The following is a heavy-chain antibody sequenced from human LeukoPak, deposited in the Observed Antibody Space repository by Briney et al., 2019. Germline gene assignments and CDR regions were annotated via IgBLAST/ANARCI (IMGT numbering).Heavy chain of an antibody. V-gene: IGHV1-3*01. D-gene: IGHD1-7*01. CDR2: INAGDGYT. Sequence: ASVTVSCTASGYIFTNYIIHWVRQAPGQGLEWMGWINAGDGYTKYSQKFQGRVTITRDTSASTAYMELSSLKSEDTAMYYCAREGASGDITETFRGGFDYWGQGTLVTVSS. CDR1: GYIFTNYI. J-gene: IGHJ4*02. CDR3: AREGASGDITETFRGGFDY.